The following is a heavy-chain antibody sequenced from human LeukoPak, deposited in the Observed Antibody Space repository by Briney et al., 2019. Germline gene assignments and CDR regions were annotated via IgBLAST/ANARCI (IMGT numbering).Heavy chain of an antibody. CDR2: INPNSGGT. Sequence: ASVKVSCETSGYTFTGYYMHWLRQAPGQGLEWMGRINPNSGGTYYAQKFRSRVPMARDTSISTAYMELASLISDDTAVYYCAGGVLHGGGNWFDPWGQGTLVTVSS. CDR3: AGGVLHGGGNWFDP. D-gene: IGHD3-16*01. CDR1: GYTFTGYY. V-gene: IGHV1-2*06. J-gene: IGHJ5*02.